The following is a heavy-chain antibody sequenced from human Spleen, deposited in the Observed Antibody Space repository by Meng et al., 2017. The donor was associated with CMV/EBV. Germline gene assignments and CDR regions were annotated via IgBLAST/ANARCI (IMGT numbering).Heavy chain of an antibody. D-gene: IGHD3-22*01. CDR3: ARDLSDSSGYRFPNWFDP. CDR1: GFTFGSYE. CDR2: ISSSGSTI. J-gene: IGHJ5*02. V-gene: IGHV3-48*03. Sequence: GESLKISCAASGFTFGSYEMNWVRQAPGKGLEWVSYISSSGSTIYYADSVKGRFTISRDNAKNSLYLQMNSLRAEDTAVYYCARDLSDSSGYRFPNWFDPWGQGTLVTVSS.